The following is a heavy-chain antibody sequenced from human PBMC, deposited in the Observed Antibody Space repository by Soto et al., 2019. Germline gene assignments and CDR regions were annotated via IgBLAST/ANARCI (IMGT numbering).Heavy chain of an antibody. D-gene: IGHD6-6*01. J-gene: IGHJ6*02. V-gene: IGHV4-61*01. Sequence: SETLSLTCTVSGGSVSSGSYYWSWIRQPPGKGLEWIGYIYYSGSTNYNPSLKSRVTISVDTSKNQFSLKLSSVTAADTAVYYCARDRTLIAARPYYYGMDVWGQGTTVTVSS. CDR1: GGSVSSGSYY. CDR2: IYYSGST. CDR3: ARDRTLIAARPYYYGMDV.